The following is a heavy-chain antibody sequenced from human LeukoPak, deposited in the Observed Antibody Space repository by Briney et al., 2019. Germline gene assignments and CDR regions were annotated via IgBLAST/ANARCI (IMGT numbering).Heavy chain of an antibody. J-gene: IGHJ6*02. Sequence: ASVKVSCKASGGTFSSYAISWVRQAPGQGLEWMGRIIPILGIANYAQKFQGRVTITADKSTSTAYMELSSLRSEDTAVYYCARGHQIFGGVNPYYYYGMDVWGQGTTVTVSS. CDR2: IIPILGIA. V-gene: IGHV1-69*04. CDR1: GGTFSSYA. CDR3: ARGHQIFGGVNPYYYYGMDV. D-gene: IGHD3-3*01.